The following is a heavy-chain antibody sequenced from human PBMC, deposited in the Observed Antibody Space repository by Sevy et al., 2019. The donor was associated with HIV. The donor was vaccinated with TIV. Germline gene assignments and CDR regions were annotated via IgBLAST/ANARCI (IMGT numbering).Heavy chain of an antibody. D-gene: IGHD6-19*01. Sequence: RGSLRLSCAASGFTFSSYGMHWVRQAPGKGLEWVAVISYDGSNKYYADSVKGRFTISRDNSKNTLYLQMNSLRAEDTAVYYCAKEGIAVAGTLGYWGQGTLVTVSS. CDR2: ISYDGSNK. CDR3: AKEGIAVAGTLGY. J-gene: IGHJ4*02. CDR1: GFTFSSYG. V-gene: IGHV3-30*18.